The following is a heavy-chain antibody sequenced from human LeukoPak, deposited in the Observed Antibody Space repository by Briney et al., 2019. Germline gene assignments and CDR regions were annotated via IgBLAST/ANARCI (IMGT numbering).Heavy chain of an antibody. CDR3: AREGLPKLDSSGYYSGGWDY. CDR1: GSTFSSYS. D-gene: IGHD3-22*01. Sequence: PGGSLRLSCAASGSTFSSYSMTWVRQAPGKGLEWVSSISSSSSYIYYADSVKGRFTISRDNAKNSLYLQMNSLRAEDTAVYYCAREGLPKLDSSGYYSGGWDYWGQGTLVTVSS. V-gene: IGHV3-21*01. CDR2: ISSSSSYI. J-gene: IGHJ4*02.